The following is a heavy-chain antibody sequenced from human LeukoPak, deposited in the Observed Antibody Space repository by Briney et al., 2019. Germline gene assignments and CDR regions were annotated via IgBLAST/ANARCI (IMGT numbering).Heavy chain of an antibody. D-gene: IGHD3-3*01. J-gene: IGHJ5*02. V-gene: IGHV1-2*02. Sequence: ASVKVSCKASGYTFTRYYMHWVRQAPGQGLEWMGWINPNSGGTSYAQKFQGRVTMTRDTSISTAYMELSRLRSDDTAVYYCARDRAIFGVNRAGAAWFDPWGQGTLVTVSS. CDR2: INPNSGGT. CDR1: GYTFTRYY. CDR3: ARDRAIFGVNRAGAAWFDP.